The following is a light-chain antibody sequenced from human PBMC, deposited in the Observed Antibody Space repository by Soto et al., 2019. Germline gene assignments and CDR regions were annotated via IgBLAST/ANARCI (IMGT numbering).Light chain of an antibody. J-gene: IGLJ2*01. CDR3: LLSYSGARLV. V-gene: IGLV7-46*01. Sequence: QAVVTQEPSLTVSPGGTVTLTCGSNTGAVTSGHYPYWFQQKPGQAPRTLIYDTSNKHSWTPARFSGSLLGGKAALTLSGAQPEDEAEYYCLLSYSGARLVFGGGTKLTVL. CDR1: TGAVTSGHY. CDR2: DTS.